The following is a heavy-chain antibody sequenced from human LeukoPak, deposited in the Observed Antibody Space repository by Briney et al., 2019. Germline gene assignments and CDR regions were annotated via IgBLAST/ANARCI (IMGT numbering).Heavy chain of an antibody. CDR2: ISWNSGSI. CDR1: GLTFDDYA. Sequence: GGSLRLSCAASGLTFDDYAMHWVRQAPGKGLEWVSGISWNSGSIGYADSVKGRFTIFRDDAKNSLYLQMNSLRAEDTALYYCAKAPQGYYYDSSGLDWYFDLWGRGTLVTVSS. V-gene: IGHV3-9*01. CDR3: AKAPQGYYYDSSGLDWYFDL. J-gene: IGHJ2*01. D-gene: IGHD3-22*01.